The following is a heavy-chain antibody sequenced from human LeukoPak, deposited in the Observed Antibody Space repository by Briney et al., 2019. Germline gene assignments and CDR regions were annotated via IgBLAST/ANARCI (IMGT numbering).Heavy chain of an antibody. CDR2: VSYDGGHK. CDR1: GFSVSEYG. CDR3: ARDRINMMALGHDSGLDF. Sequence: GGSLRLSCVGSGFSVSEYGIHWVRQAPGKGLEWVAVVSYDGGHKYYADSVKGRFTISRDTSSDTVSLQMNSLRVEDTAVYYCARDRINMMALGHDSGLDFWGQGTLVTVSS. J-gene: IGHJ4*02. D-gene: IGHD3-22*01. V-gene: IGHV3-30*03.